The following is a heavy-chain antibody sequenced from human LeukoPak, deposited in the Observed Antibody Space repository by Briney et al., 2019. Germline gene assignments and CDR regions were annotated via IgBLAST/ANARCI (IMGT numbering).Heavy chain of an antibody. J-gene: IGHJ5*02. D-gene: IGHD2-2*01. V-gene: IGHV3-49*03. Sequence: WFRQAPGKGLEWVGFIRSKAYGGTTEYAASVKGRFTISRDDSKSIAYLQMNSLRAEDTAVYYCARETERDIVVVPAANNWFDPWGQGTLVTVSS. CDR2: IRSKAYGGTT. CDR3: ARETERDIVVVPAANNWFDP.